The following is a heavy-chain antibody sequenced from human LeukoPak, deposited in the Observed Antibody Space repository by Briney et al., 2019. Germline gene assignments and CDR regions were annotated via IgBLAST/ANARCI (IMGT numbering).Heavy chain of an antibody. V-gene: IGHV4-39*01. D-gene: IGHD3-3*01. CDR2: IYYSGST. CDR1: GGSISSSSYY. Sequence: PSETLSLTCTVSGGSISSSSYYWGWIRQPPGKGLVWIGSIYYSGSTYYNPSLKSRVTISVDTSKNQFSLKLSSVTAAGSFVYYCARIDVVITIFEVVIMGNFDYWGQGTLVTVSS. CDR3: ARIDVVITIFEVVIMGNFDY. J-gene: IGHJ4*02.